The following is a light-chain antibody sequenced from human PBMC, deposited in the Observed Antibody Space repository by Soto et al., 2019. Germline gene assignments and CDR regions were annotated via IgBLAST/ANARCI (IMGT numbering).Light chain of an antibody. CDR3: QQCRYSST. V-gene: IGKV1-13*02. Sequence: AIQLTQSPSSLSASVGDRVTITCRASQGIRSDLAWYQQKPGKAPKLLIYEASILESRVPSRFSGSGSETEFTLTISSLQPEDFATYYCQQCRYSSTFGPGTKVDLK. CDR2: EAS. J-gene: IGKJ3*01. CDR1: QGIRSD.